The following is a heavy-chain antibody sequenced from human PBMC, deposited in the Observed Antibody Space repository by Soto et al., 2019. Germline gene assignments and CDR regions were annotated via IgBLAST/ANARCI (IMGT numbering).Heavy chain of an antibody. V-gene: IGHV3-23*01. Sequence: GSLRLSCAASGFPFGENAMSWVRQAPGKGLEWVSGISDSGATTYYADSVRGRFTISRDNSKNTLYLQMKSLRAEDSASYYCAKEDTSSGSLDYWGQGALVTVSS. J-gene: IGHJ4*02. D-gene: IGHD6-19*01. CDR2: ISDSGATT. CDR1: GFPFGENA. CDR3: AKEDTSSGSLDY.